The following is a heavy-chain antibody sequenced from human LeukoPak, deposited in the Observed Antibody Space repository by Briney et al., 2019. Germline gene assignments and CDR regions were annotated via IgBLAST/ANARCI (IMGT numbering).Heavy chain of an antibody. Sequence: SETLSLTCTVSGGSISSDYWSWIRQPAGRGLEWIGRIYTSGSTNYNPSLKSRVTISVDKSKNQFSLKLSSVTAADTAVYYCARDGSSVLRFLEWPDSSWYFDLWGRGTLVTVSS. D-gene: IGHD3-3*01. CDR2: IYTSGST. CDR1: GGSISSDY. V-gene: IGHV4-4*07. J-gene: IGHJ2*01. CDR3: ARDGSSVLRFLEWPDSSWYFDL.